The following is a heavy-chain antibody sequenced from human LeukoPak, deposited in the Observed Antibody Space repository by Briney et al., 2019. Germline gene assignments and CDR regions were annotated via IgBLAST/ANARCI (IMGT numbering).Heavy chain of an antibody. Sequence: GESLKISWQGFGYSFTSYWIGWVRQMPGKGIEWMGVIYPGDLRVRYNPSFQGQVTISVDKSINTAYLQWVSLRASDSAMYYCACRDLTSTWSFPWGQGTLVTVSS. V-gene: IGHV5-51*01. J-gene: IGHJ5*02. CDR3: ACRDLTSTWSFP. D-gene: IGHD6-13*01. CDR1: GYSFTSYW. CDR2: IYPGDLRV.